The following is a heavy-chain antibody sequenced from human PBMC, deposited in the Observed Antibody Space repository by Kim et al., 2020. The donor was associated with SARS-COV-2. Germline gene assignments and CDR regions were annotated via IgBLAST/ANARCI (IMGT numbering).Heavy chain of an antibody. V-gene: IGHV3-7*01. CDR3: ARAGRAINLI. CDR1: GFPFSSHW. Sequence: GGSLRLSCAASGFPFSSHWMSWVRQAPGKGLEWVANIKPDGSEISYVGSVKGRFTISRDNAKSSLYLQMNSLEAEDTAIYYCARAGRAINLIWGHGTLVT. D-gene: IGHD3-9*01. CDR2: IKPDGSEI. J-gene: IGHJ4*01.